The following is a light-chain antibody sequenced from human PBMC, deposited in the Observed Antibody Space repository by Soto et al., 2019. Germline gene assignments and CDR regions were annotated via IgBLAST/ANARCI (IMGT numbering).Light chain of an antibody. CDR3: QQRNSFPIP. CDR2: GAS. Sequence: IQLTQSPSSLSASVGDRVTITCRPSQGISSFLAWYQQKPGKAPKLLIYGASTLQSGVPSRFSGSGSGTDFTLTIGSLQPEDFATYYCQQRNSFPIPFGPGTKVDIK. J-gene: IGKJ3*01. V-gene: IGKV1-9*01. CDR1: QGISSF.